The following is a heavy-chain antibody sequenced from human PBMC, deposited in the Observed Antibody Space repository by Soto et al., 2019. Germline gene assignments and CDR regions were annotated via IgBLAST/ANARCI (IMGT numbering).Heavy chain of an antibody. D-gene: IGHD6-13*01. J-gene: IGHJ4*02. V-gene: IGHV1-18*01. CDR1: GYTFTSYG. Sequence: QVQLVQSGAEVKKPGASVKVSCKASGYTFTSYGISWVRQAPGQGLEWMGWISAYNGNTKYAQKLQGRVTMTTETATSTAYMELRSLRSDDTAVYYCASVGWDSSSWYFDYWGQGTLVTVSS. CDR3: ASVGWDSSSWYFDY. CDR2: ISAYNGNT.